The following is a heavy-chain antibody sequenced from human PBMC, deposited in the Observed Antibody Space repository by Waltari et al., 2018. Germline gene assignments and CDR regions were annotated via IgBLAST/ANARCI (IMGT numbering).Heavy chain of an antibody. CDR3: ARHELGISQYYYNMYV. V-gene: IGHV1-69*12. Sequence: VQLVQSGGEVKTPGSSVKVYCKASGGSFGGYGRCWVRQAPGQGLEWMGVIIPMFGIPDFSQKFQDRLTITADESTNTAYMELSSLTSEDTAIYYCARHELGISQYYYNMYVWGQGTTVTISS. CDR2: IIPMFGIP. D-gene: IGHD7-27*01. J-gene: IGHJ6*03. CDR1: GGSFGGYG.